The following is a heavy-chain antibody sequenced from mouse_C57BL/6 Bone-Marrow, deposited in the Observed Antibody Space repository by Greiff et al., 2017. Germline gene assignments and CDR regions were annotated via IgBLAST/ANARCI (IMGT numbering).Heavy chain of an antibody. CDR2: IYPGNSDT. CDR3: TTMVTTGEDYYYAMDY. Sequence: EVQGVESGTVLARPGASVKMSCKTSGYTFTSYWMHWVKQRPGQGLEWIGAIYPGNSDTSYNQKFKGKAKLTAVTSASTAYMELSSLTNEDSAVYYCTTMVTTGEDYYYAMDYWGQGTSVTGSS. D-gene: IGHD2-2*01. J-gene: IGHJ4*01. CDR1: GYTFTSYW. V-gene: IGHV1-5*01.